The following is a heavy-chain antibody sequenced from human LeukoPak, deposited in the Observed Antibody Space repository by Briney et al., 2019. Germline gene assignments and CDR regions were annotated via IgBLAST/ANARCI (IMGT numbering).Heavy chain of an antibody. CDR3: ARSPPYYYDSSGYTLPSPYYYYGMDV. CDR2: IYYSGST. D-gene: IGHD3-22*01. V-gene: IGHV4-59*08. CDR1: GGSISSYY. J-gene: IGHJ6*02. Sequence: PSETLSLTCTVSGGSISSYYWSWIRQPPGKGLEWIGYIYYSGSTNYNPSLESRVTISVDTSKNQFSLKLSSVTAADTAVYYCARSPPYYYDSSGYTLPSPYYYYGMDVWGQGTTVTVSS.